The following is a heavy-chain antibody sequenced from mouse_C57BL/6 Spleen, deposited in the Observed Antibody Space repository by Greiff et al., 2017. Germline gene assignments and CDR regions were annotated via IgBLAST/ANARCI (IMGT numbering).Heavy chain of an antibody. CDR3: ARFTTVGARENYFDY. CDR2: IYPGDGDT. Sequence: QVQLQQSGPELVKPGASVKISCKASGYAFSSSWMNWVKQRPGKGLEWIGRIYPGDGDTNYNGKFKGKATLTADKSSSTAYMQLSSLTSEDSAVYFCARFTTVGARENYFDYWGQGTTLTVSS. J-gene: IGHJ2*01. CDR1: GYAFSSSW. D-gene: IGHD1-1*01. V-gene: IGHV1-82*01.